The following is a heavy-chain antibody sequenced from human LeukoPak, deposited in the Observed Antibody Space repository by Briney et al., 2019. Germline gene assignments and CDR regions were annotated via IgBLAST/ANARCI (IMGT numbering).Heavy chain of an antibody. J-gene: IGHJ3*02. D-gene: IGHD3-10*01. CDR2: IYYSGST. Sequence: PSETLSLTWTVSGGSISSYYWSWIRQPPGKGLEWIGYIYYSGSTNYNPSLKSRVTISVDTYKHQFSLKLSSVAAADTAVYYCARGPLGELFNDAFDIWGQGTMVTVSS. V-gene: IGHV4-59*01. CDR1: GGSISSYY. CDR3: ARGPLGELFNDAFDI.